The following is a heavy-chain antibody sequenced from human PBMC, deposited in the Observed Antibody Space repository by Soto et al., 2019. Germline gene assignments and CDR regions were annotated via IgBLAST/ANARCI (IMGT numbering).Heavy chain of an antibody. CDR3: AKQRTTVTTSFDY. CDR2: ISGYGGST. CDR1: GFTFDAHP. Sequence: EVQLLESGGGLVQPGGSLTVSCVASGFTFDAHPMSWVRLAPGKGLEWVSTISGYGGSTFYPDSLKGRFVISRDNSKNTIYLQINPQRAADTAIYFYAKQRTTVTTSFDYWGRGTLVTVSS. D-gene: IGHD4-17*01. J-gene: IGHJ4*02. V-gene: IGHV3-23*01.